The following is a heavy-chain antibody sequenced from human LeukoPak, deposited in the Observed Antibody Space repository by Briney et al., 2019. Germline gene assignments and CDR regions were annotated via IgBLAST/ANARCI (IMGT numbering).Heavy chain of an antibody. V-gene: IGHV4-34*01. D-gene: IGHD3-22*01. CDR3: ARAISPYYDSSGYYPRGAKILDY. CDR2: INHSGST. Sequence: PSETLSLTCAVYGGSFSGYYWSWIRQPPGKGLEWIGEINHSGSTNYNPSLKSRVAISVDTSKNQFSLKLSSVTAADTAVYYCARAISPYYDSSGYYPRGAKILDYWGQGTLVTVSS. J-gene: IGHJ4*02. CDR1: GGSFSGYY.